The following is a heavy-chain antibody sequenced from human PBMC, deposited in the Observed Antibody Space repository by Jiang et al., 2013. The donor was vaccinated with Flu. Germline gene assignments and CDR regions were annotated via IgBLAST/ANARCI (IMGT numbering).Heavy chain of an antibody. CDR3: ARDLPSDSSGWREVFDY. CDR1: GDSVSSNSAA. V-gene: IGHV6-1*01. CDR2: TYYRSKWYN. D-gene: IGHD6-19*01. Sequence: SQTLSLTCATSGDSVSSNSAAWNWIRQSPSRGLEWLGRTYYRSKWYNDYAVSVKSRITINPDTSKNQFSLQLNSVTPEDTAVYYCARDLPSDSSGWREVFDYWGQGTLVTVSS. J-gene: IGHJ4*02.